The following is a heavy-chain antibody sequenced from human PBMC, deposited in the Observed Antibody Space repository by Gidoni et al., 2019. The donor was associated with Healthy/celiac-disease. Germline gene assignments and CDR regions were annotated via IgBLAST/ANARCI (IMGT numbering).Heavy chain of an antibody. CDR2: IYPGDSDT. V-gene: IGHV5-51*01. CDR1: GYSFTSYW. J-gene: IGHJ6*02. Sequence: EVQLVQSGAEVKKPGESLKISCKGSGYSFTSYWIGWVRQMPGKGLEWMGIIYPGDSDTRYSPSFQGQVTISADKSISTAYLQWSSLKASDTAMYYCARPLMVRGDYIPWHGMDVWGQGTTVTVSS. CDR3: ARPLMVRGDYIPWHGMDV. D-gene: IGHD3-10*01.